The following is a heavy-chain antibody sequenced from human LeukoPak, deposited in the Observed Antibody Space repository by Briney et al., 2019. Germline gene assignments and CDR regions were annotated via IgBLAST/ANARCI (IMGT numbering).Heavy chain of an antibody. V-gene: IGHV3-74*01. CDR2: ISSDGTRS. J-gene: IGHJ4*02. Sequence: GGSLRLSCAAFGFSVSISWMHWVRQAPGKGLLCVSRISSDGTRSIYADSVKGRFTISRDNAMNTLYLQMSSLRVDDTAVYYCVRSTRDGYDWGQGTLVTVSS. D-gene: IGHD5-24*01. CDR3: VRSTRDGYD. CDR1: GFSVSISW.